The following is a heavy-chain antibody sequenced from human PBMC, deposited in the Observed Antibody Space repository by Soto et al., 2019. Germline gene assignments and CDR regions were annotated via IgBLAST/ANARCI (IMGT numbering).Heavy chain of an antibody. CDR3: ARAISTSRYNWFDL. Sequence: ASVQVSCQESFYTFPSYGISWVRQALGQGLEWLGWISPYSLETDYAQKFQGRVTMTTDTSTTTTYMELRSLTSDDTAVYYCARAISTSRYNWFDLWGQGSLVTVSS. CDR1: FYTFPSYG. V-gene: IGHV1-18*04. D-gene: IGHD2-2*01. J-gene: IGHJ5*02. CDR2: ISPYSLET.